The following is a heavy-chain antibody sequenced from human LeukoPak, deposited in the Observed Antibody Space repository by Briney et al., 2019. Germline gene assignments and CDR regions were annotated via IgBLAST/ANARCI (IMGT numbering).Heavy chain of an antibody. D-gene: IGHD1-26*01. CDR3: ARMSRVVEWELRPFDY. V-gene: IGHV1-2*02. J-gene: IGHJ4*02. Sequence: ASVKVSCKASGYTFSDYYMHWVRQAPGQGLEWMGWINPNSGGTDYAQNFQGSVTMTRDTSISTAYMELSRLRSDDTAVYYCARMSRVVEWELRPFDYWDQGTLVTASS. CDR2: INPNSGGT. CDR1: GYTFSDYY.